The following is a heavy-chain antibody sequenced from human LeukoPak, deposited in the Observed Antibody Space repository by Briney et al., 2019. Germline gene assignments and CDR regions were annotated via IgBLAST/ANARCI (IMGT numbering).Heavy chain of an antibody. D-gene: IGHD5-24*01. CDR3: ARPSRWLQYLYFDY. V-gene: IGHV1-3*01. CDR1: GYTFTSYA. Sequence: GASVKVSCKASGYTFTSYAMHWVRQAPGQRLEWMGWINAGNGNTKYSQKFQGRVTITRDTSAGTAYMELSSLRSEDTAVYYCARPSRWLQYLYFDYWGQGTLVTVSS. J-gene: IGHJ4*02. CDR2: INAGNGNT.